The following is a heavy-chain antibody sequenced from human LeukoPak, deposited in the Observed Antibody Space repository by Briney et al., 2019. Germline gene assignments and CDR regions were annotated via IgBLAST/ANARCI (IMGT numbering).Heavy chain of an antibody. CDR2: LWYDGLNI. Sequence: GGSLRLSCAASGFTFSSYGMHWVRQAPGKGLEWVAVLWYDGLNIYYADSVKGRFHLYRDNSKNTLYLQMNSLRAEDTAVYYCARTDDILTGYSSPPDYWGQGTLVTV. J-gene: IGHJ4*02. D-gene: IGHD3-9*01. CDR1: GFTFSSYG. V-gene: IGHV3-33*01. CDR3: ARTDDILTGYSSPPDY.